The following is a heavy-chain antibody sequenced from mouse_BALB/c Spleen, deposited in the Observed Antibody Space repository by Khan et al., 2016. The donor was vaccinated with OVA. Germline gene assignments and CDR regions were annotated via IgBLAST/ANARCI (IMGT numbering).Heavy chain of an antibody. CDR1: GYPFTTYW. CDR3: TRDGIDY. D-gene: IGHD2-3*01. V-gene: IGHV1-7*01. J-gene: IGHJ2*01. CDR2: INPTSGYT. Sequence: QVQLTQSGAERAKPGASVKMSCKASGYPFTTYWMHWVKQRPGQGLVWIGYINPTSGYTDYTEKFKDRATLSADKASSTADRQLSSLTSEDSAGYYGTRDGIDYWGQGTTVTVSS.